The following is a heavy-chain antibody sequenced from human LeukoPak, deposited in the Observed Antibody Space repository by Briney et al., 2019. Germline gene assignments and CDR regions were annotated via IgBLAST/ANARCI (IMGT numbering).Heavy chain of an antibody. D-gene: IGHD3-3*01. V-gene: IGHV4-4*02. J-gene: IGHJ4*02. CDR3: ARRSGPFGVVIKRSSHGPIGY. Sequence: SGTLSLTCAVSGGSISSSNWWSWVRQPPGKGLEWIGEICHSGSTNYNPSLKSRVTISVDTSKNQFSLKLSSVTAADTAVYYCARRSGPFGVVIKRSSHGPIGYWGQGTLVTVSS. CDR1: GGSISSSNW. CDR2: ICHSGST.